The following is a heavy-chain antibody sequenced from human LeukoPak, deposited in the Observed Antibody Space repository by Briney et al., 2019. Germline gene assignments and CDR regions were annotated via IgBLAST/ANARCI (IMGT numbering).Heavy chain of an antibody. V-gene: IGHV1-69*13. CDR3: ARDYGDDPEYYFDY. CDR1: GGTFSSYA. D-gene: IGHD2-21*02. Sequence: ASVKVSCKASGGTFSSYAISWVRQAPGRGLEWMGGIIPIFGTANYAQKFQGRVTITADESTSTAYMELSSLRSEDTAVYYCARDYGDDPEYYFDYWGQGTLVTVSS. CDR2: IIPIFGTA. J-gene: IGHJ4*02.